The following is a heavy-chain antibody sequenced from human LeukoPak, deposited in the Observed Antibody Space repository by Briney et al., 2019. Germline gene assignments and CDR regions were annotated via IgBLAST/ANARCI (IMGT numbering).Heavy chain of an antibody. J-gene: IGHJ4*02. CDR2: ISGSGTNT. D-gene: IGHD3-22*01. V-gene: IGHV3-23*01. CDR1: GFTFSGYA. CDR3: AKDIRYYYDRSGFYYDY. Sequence: PGGSLRLSCAASGFTFSGYAMGWVRQAPGKGLEWVSAISGSGTNTYYADSVKGRFTISRDNSKNTVYLQMNSLRGEDTAVYYCAKDIRYYYDRSGFYYDYWGQGTLLTVSS.